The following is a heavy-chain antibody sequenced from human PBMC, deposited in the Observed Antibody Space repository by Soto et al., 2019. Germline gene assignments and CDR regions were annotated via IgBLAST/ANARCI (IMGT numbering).Heavy chain of an antibody. V-gene: IGHV1-3*01. J-gene: IGHJ1*01. CDR2: ISAGNGNT. Sequence: QVQLVQSGAEVKKPGASVKVSCQTSGYTFTSYTIHLVRQAPGQRLEWMGRISAGNGNTIYSQKFQGRVTITRDTSATTAYMEVSSLRSEDTTVFYCAIGFCGSICPYFQYWGQGTLVSVSS. CDR3: AIGFCGSICPYFQY. D-gene: IGHD2-15*01. CDR1: GYTFTSYT.